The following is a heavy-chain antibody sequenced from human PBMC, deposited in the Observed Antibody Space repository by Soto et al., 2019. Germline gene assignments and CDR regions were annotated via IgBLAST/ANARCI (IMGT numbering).Heavy chain of an antibody. CDR2: IYPSDSDT. Sequence: GESLKISCQVSGYTFTIYWIVWVRQMPGKGLEWMGIIYPSDSDTRYSPSFQGQVTISADQSINTAYLQWDSLKASDTAIYYCARPANTVADHFDLWGQGTPVTVSS. CDR3: ARPANTVADHFDL. CDR1: GYTFTIYW. V-gene: IGHV5-51*01. D-gene: IGHD4-17*01. J-gene: IGHJ4*02.